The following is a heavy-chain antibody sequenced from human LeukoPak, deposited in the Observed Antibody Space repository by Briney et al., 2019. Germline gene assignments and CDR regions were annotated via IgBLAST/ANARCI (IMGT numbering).Heavy chain of an antibody. D-gene: IGHD1-26*01. V-gene: IGHV1-2*02. CDR3: ARGLMCAVGVGYFDY. CDR1: GYTFTAYY. CDR2: INPNSGDT. Sequence: ASVRVSCKASGYTFTAYYIHWVRQAPGQGLEWLGWINPNSGDTNYAQKFQGRGTMTRDTSITTAYMELSRLKSDDTAVYYCARGLMCAVGVGYFDYWGQGTLVTVSS. J-gene: IGHJ4*02.